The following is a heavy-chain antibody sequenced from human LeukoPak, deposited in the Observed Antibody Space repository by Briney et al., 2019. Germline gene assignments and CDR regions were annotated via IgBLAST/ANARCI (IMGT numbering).Heavy chain of an antibody. D-gene: IGHD3-3*01. Sequence: PGGSLRLSCAASGFTFTSYSMSWVRQAPGKGLEWVSAISGSGGSTYYADSVKGRFTISRDNSKNTLYLQMNSLRAEDTAVYYCAKKYDFWSGYYDYWGQGTLVTVSS. J-gene: IGHJ4*02. V-gene: IGHV3-23*01. CDR2: ISGSGGST. CDR1: GFTFTSYS. CDR3: AKKYDFWSGYYDY.